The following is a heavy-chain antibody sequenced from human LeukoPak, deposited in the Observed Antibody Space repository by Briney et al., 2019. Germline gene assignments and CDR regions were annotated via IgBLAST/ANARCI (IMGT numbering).Heavy chain of an antibody. CDR3: AKRSSYYHGSGSYPDY. Sequence: GGSLRLSCAASGFTFDDYAMHWVRQAPGKGLEWVSGISWNSGSIGYADSVKGRFTISRDNAKNSLYLQMNSLRAEDTAVYYCAKRSSYYHGSGSYPDYWGQGTLVTVSS. V-gene: IGHV3-9*01. CDR2: ISWNSGSI. J-gene: IGHJ4*02. D-gene: IGHD3-10*01. CDR1: GFTFDDYA.